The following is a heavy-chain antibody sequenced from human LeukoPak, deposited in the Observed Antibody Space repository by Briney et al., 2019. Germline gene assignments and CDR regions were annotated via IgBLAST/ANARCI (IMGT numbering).Heavy chain of an antibody. CDR3: ARDGGYCSSTSCFNYYYYMDV. Sequence: PGGSLRLSCAASGFTFSSYWMSGVRQAPGKGLEWVANIKQDGSEKYYVDSVKGRFTISRDNAKNSLYLQMNSLRAEDTAVYYCARDGGYCSSTSCFNYYYYMDVWGKGTTVTVSS. D-gene: IGHD2-2*01. J-gene: IGHJ6*03. CDR1: GFTFSSYW. CDR2: IKQDGSEK. V-gene: IGHV3-7*01.